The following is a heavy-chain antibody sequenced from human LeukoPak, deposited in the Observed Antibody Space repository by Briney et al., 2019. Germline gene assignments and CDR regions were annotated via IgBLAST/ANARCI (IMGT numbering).Heavy chain of an antibody. Sequence: HPGGSLRLSCAASGYTFSNYAVSWVRQAPGKGLEWVSAITGRGDSTYYADSVKGRFSISRDNSRNTFCLQMDSLRVEDTAVYYCAKDRVAIATNWYFDLWGRGTLVSVSS. D-gene: IGHD2-21*01. J-gene: IGHJ2*01. CDR1: GYTFSNYA. CDR2: ITGRGDST. CDR3: AKDRVAIATNWYFDL. V-gene: IGHV3-23*01.